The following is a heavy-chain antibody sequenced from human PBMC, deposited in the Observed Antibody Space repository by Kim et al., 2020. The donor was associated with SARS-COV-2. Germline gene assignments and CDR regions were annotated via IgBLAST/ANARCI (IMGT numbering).Heavy chain of an antibody. CDR2: IIPIFGTA. Sequence: SVKVSCKASGGTFSSYAISWVRQAPGQGLEWMGGIIPIFGTANYAQKFQGRVTITADESTSTAYMELSSLRSEDTAVYYCARCTVVPAAIPVSYFYYGMDVWGQGTTVTVSS. D-gene: IGHD2-2*02. CDR1: GGTFSSYA. J-gene: IGHJ6*02. CDR3: ARCTVVPAAIPVSYFYYGMDV. V-gene: IGHV1-69*13.